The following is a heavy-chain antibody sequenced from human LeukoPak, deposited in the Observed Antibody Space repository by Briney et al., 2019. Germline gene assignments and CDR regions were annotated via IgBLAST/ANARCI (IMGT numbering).Heavy chain of an antibody. J-gene: IGHJ4*02. CDR1: GFTFSDYF. V-gene: IGHV3-11*04. CDR3: ARPAYCGGNCYYFPDY. D-gene: IGHD2-21*02. CDR2: ISSSGTG. Sequence: PGGSLRLSCAASGFTFSDYFMSWIRQAPGKGLEWLSHISSSGTGYYTDSVKGRATISRDNAKNSLYLQMNSLGAEDTAVYYCARPAYCGGNCYYFPDYWGQGTLVTVSS.